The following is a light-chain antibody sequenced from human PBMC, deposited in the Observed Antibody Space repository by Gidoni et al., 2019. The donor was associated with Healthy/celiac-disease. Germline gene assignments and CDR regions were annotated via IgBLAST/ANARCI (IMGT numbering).Light chain of an antibody. CDR1: SSDVGSYNL. Sequence: QSALTQPASVSGSPGQSITISCTGTSSDVGSYNLVSWYQQHPGKAPKLIIYEVSKRHSGVSNRFSGSKSGNTASLTISGLQAEDEADYYCCSYAGSSTFNWVFGGGTKLTVL. CDR3: CSYAGSSTFNWV. V-gene: IGLV2-23*02. J-gene: IGLJ3*02. CDR2: EVS.